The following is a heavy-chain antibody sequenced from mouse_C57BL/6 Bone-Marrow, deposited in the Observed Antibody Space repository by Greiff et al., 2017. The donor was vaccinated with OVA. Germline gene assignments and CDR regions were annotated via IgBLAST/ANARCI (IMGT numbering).Heavy chain of an antibody. V-gene: IGHV1-72*01. CDR2: IDPSSGGT. CDR3: LPAPSRCYAFDY. Sequence: VQLQQPGAELVKPGASVKLSCKASGYTFTSYWMHWVKQRPGQGLEWIGRIDPSSGGTKYNEKFKSKATLTVDKSSSTAYMQLSSLTSEDSAVDYCLPAPSRCYAFDYWGQGTSVTVSS. D-gene: IGHD3-3*01. CDR1: GYTFTSYW. J-gene: IGHJ4*01.